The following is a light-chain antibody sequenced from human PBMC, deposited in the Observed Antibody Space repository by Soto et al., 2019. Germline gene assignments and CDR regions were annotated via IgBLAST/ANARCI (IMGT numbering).Light chain of an antibody. CDR1: QTISSS. CDR2: DAS. V-gene: IGKV1-5*01. Sequence: DIQITQSPSTLSASVGDRVTITCRASQTISSSLAWYQHKPGKAPKLLIFDASTLQTGVPSRFSGSGFGTEFTLTITGLQPDDFATYYCQQHNDYTAVTFGQGTKLEIK. J-gene: IGKJ2*01. CDR3: QQHNDYTAVT.